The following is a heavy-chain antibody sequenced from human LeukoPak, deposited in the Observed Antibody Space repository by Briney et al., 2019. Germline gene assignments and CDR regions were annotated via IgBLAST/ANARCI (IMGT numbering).Heavy chain of an antibody. D-gene: IGHD2-15*01. Sequence: GGPLRLSCAASGFTFSSYWMSWVRQAPGKGLEWVANIKQDGSDKYYVDSVKGRFTISRDNAKNSLYLQMNSLRAEDTAVYYCARSLGYCSAGSCFPFDYWGQGTLVTVSS. V-gene: IGHV3-7*05. CDR3: ARSLGYCSAGSCFPFDY. CDR2: IKQDGSDK. J-gene: IGHJ4*02. CDR1: GFTFSSYW.